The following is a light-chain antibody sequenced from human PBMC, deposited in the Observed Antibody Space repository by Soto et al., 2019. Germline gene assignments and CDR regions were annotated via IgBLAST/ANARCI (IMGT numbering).Light chain of an antibody. CDR1: QSVTFY. CDR2: AAS. CDR3: QHYNSYSEA. Sequence: DIPRNPSPSTLSASVGDRVSITCRASQSVTFYLAWYQQKPGKAPKLLIYAASSLQSGVPSRFSGSGSGTEFTLTISSLQPDDFATYYCQHYNSYSEAFGQGTKVDIK. V-gene: IGKV1-5*01. J-gene: IGKJ1*01.